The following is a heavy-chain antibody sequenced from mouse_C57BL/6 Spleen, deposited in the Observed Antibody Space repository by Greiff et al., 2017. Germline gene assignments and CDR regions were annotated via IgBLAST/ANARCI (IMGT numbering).Heavy chain of an antibody. Sequence: VQRVESGAELVRPGTSVKVSCKASGYAFTNYLIEWVKQRPGQGLEWIGVINPGSGGTNYNEKFKGKATLTADKSSSPAYMQLSSLTSTDSAVYFCARKGYSNSYAMDYWGQGTSVTVSS. V-gene: IGHV1-54*01. CDR1: GYAFTNYL. CDR2: INPGSGGT. D-gene: IGHD2-5*01. CDR3: ARKGYSNSYAMDY. J-gene: IGHJ4*01.